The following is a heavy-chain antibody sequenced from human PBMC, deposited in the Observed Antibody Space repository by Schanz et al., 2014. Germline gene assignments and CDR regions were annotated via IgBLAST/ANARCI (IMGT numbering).Heavy chain of an antibody. Sequence: VQVVESGGDFVQPGGSLRLSCAGSGFSFSDYGMHWVRQAPGRGLEWVAVISYHGSEKYYADSVKGRFTISRDNSKNTLYLQMNSLRTEDTAVYFCAKSYDTSGYSGFDYWGQGTLVTVSS. CDR1: GFSFSDYG. J-gene: IGHJ4*02. D-gene: IGHD3-22*01. CDR3: AKSYDTSGYSGFDY. CDR2: ISYHGSEK. V-gene: IGHV3-30*18.